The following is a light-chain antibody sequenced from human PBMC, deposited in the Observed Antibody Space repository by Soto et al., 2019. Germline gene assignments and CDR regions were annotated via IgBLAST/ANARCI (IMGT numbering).Light chain of an antibody. Sequence: EIVMTPSLATLSVSPWEIASLSFSSSQSVSINLALYQQKPGQAPRLLIYGASTRATGIPARFSGSGSGTEFTLTISSLQSEDFAVYYCQKYGSSPRTFGQGTKVDIK. CDR2: GAS. CDR3: QKYGSSPRT. V-gene: IGKV3-15*01. J-gene: IGKJ1*01. CDR1: QSVSIN.